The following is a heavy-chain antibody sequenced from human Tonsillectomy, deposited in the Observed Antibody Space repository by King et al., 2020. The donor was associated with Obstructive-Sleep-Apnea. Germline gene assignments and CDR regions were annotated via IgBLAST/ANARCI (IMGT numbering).Heavy chain of an antibody. CDR2: IKRDGSEK. CDR3: TRDNYGDDWFDP. Sequence: VQLVESGGGLVQPGGSLTLSCAASGFTFISYWMSWVRQAPGKGLEWGADIKRDGSEKKYVDSVKGRFTISRDNAKNLLYLQMNSLRAEDTAVYYCTRDNYGDDWFDPWGQGTLVTVSS. J-gene: IGHJ5*02. CDR1: GFTFISYW. V-gene: IGHV3-7*01. D-gene: IGHD4-17*01.